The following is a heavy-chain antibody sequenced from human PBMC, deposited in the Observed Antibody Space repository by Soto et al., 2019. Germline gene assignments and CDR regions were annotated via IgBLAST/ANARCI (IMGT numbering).Heavy chain of an antibody. D-gene: IGHD2-21*01. J-gene: IGHJ5*02. CDR1: GFTFSSYA. CDR3: AKGGIGCFDT. V-gene: IGHV3-23*01. Sequence: GGSLRLSCAASGFTFSSYAMNWVRQAPGRGLEWVSTISYDGGNTYYPHSVKGRFTISRDNSKNTLYLQMKSLRAEDEAVPYCAKGGIGCFDTWGQGALVTVSS. CDR2: ISYDGGNT.